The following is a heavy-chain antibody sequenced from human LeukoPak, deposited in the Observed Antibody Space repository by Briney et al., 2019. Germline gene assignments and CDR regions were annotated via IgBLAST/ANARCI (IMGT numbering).Heavy chain of an antibody. CDR3: VKRKGEFATSSAGFQYGMDV. CDR1: GFTFSDYA. V-gene: IGHV3-23*01. Sequence: PGGSLRLSCAASGFTFSDYAMSWVRQAPGKGLEWVSGISGSGSGTYYEDSVKGRFTISRDNSKSTLYLQMNSLTVEDTTVFYCVKRKGEFATSSAGFQYGMDVWGQGTAVTVSS. D-gene: IGHD6-13*01. J-gene: IGHJ6*02. CDR2: ISGSGSGT.